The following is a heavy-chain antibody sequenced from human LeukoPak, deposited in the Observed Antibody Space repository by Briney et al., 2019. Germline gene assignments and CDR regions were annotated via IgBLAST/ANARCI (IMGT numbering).Heavy chain of an antibody. D-gene: IGHD5-18*01. CDR2: IYSGGST. CDR3: ARGEVDTAMALFA. J-gene: IGHJ5*02. V-gene: IGHV3-53*01. CDR1: GFTVSSNY. Sequence: PGGSLRLSCAASGFTVSSNYMSWVRQAPGKGLEWVSVIYSGGSTYYADSVKGRFTISRDNSKNTLYLQMNSLRAEDTAVYYCARGEVDTAMALFAWGQGTLVTVSS.